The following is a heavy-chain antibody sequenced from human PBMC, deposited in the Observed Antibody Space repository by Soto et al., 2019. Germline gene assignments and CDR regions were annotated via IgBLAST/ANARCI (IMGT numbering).Heavy chain of an antibody. CDR1: GFTFSSYA. CDR3: ARPLWSDDYNWGYFDL. Sequence: QVQLVESGGGVVQPGRSLRLSCAASGFTFSSYAMHWVRQAPGKGLEWVAVISYDGSNKYYADSVKGRFTISRDNSKNTLYLQMNSLRAEDTAVYYWARPLWSDDYNWGYFDLWGRGTLVTGSS. CDR2: ISYDGSNK. V-gene: IGHV3-30-3*01. J-gene: IGHJ2*01. D-gene: IGHD4-4*01.